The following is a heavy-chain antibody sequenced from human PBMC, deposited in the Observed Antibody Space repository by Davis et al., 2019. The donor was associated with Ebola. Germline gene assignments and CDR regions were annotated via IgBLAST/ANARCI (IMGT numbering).Heavy chain of an antibody. J-gene: IGHJ4*02. CDR1: GASITSYF. V-gene: IGHV4-59*01. D-gene: IGHD6-19*01. Sequence: PSETLSLTCTVSGASITSYFWSWIRQPPGKGLEWIGYIFSGGSTNYNPSLKSRVTFSVDTSKNQFSLKLSSVTAADTAVYYCARGARSGWYYFDYWGQGTLVTVSS. CDR2: IFSGGST. CDR3: ARGARSGWYYFDY.